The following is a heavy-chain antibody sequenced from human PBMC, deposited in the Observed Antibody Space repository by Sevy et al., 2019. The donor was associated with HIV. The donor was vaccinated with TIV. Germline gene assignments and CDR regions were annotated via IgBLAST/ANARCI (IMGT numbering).Heavy chain of an antibody. CDR1: GFTFGDYT. Sequence: GGSLRLSCTASGFTFGDYTVSWVRQAPGKGLEWVGFIRSKSYGGTIEYAAPVKGRFTISKDTSKSIAYLQMNSLKTEDTALYFCTRVEGATDWGMDVWGQGTTVTVSS. D-gene: IGHD1-26*01. J-gene: IGHJ6*02. V-gene: IGHV3-49*04. CDR2: IRSKSYGGTI. CDR3: TRVEGATDWGMDV.